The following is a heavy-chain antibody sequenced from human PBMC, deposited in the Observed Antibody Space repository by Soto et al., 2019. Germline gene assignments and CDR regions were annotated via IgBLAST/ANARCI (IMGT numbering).Heavy chain of an antibody. V-gene: IGHV4-59*01. CDR1: GGSLSSYY. J-gene: IGHJ4*02. Sequence: SETLSLTCTVSGGSLSSYYWSWIRRPPGMGLEWIASISYSGTTNYNSSLKSRVTISIDTSKNQFSLKFNSVTAADTAVYYCAREGYNFGPFDYWGQGAXVTVSS. D-gene: IGHD5-18*01. CDR3: AREGYNFGPFDY. CDR2: ISYSGTT.